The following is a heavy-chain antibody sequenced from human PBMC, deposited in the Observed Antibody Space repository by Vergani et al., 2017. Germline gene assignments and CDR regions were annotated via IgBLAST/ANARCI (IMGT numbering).Heavy chain of an antibody. CDR1: GGSISSGGYY. CDR3: ARASIAARLRIWYFDY. CDR2: IYYSGST. Sequence: QVQLQESGPGLVKPSQTLSLTCTVSGGSISSGGYYWSWIRQHQGKGLEWIGYIYYSGSTYYNPSLKSRVTISVDTSKNQFSLKLSSVTAADTAVYYCARASIAARLRIWYFDYWGQGTLVTVSS. V-gene: IGHV4-31*03. J-gene: IGHJ4*02. D-gene: IGHD6-6*01.